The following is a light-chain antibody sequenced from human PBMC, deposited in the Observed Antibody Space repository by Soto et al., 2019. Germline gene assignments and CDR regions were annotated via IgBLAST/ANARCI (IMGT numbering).Light chain of an antibody. Sequence: IQMTQSPSSLSASVGDRVTMSCRASQGIRNDLAWYQQKPGKAPKLLIFAASNLQSGVPSRFSGSGSGTDFTLTTSSLQPEDFATYYCQQSYNTPPTFGQGTKVDI. J-gene: IGKJ1*01. CDR3: QQSYNTPPT. CDR2: AAS. CDR1: QGIRND. V-gene: IGKV1-39*01.